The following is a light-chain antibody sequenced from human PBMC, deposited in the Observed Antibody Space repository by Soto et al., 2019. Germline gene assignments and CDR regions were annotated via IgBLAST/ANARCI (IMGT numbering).Light chain of an antibody. Sequence: QSVLTQPPSVSGAPGQRVTISCTGSSSNIGAGYDVHWYHQLPGTAPKLLIYDNNNRPSGVPDRFSGSRSGTSASLAITGRQAEDEADYYCQSYDSSLSVWVFGGGTKLTVL. J-gene: IGLJ3*02. CDR1: SSNIGAGYD. CDR2: DNN. V-gene: IGLV1-40*01. CDR3: QSYDSSLSVWV.